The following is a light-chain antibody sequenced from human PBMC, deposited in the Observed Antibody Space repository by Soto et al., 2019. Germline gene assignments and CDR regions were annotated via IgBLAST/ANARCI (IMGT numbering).Light chain of an antibody. J-gene: IGKJ5*01. CDR1: QDIIRW. Sequence: DIQMTQSPSSVSASVGDRVTITCLASQDIIRWLAWYQQKPGKAPKLLIYDASSLQSGVPSRFSGSGSGTDFTLTISSLQPEDFATYYCQQANSFPITFGQGTRLEI. CDR2: DAS. CDR3: QQANSFPIT. V-gene: IGKV1-12*01.